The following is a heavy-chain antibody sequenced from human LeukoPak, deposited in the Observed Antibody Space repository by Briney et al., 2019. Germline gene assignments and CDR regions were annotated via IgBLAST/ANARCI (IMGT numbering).Heavy chain of an antibody. CDR2: IKEDGSEK. D-gene: IGHD2-2*01. J-gene: IGHJ6*03. Sequence: GGSLRLSCAASGFTFSSYWMSWVRQAPGKGLEWVANIKEDGSEKYYVDSVKGRFTISRDNAKNSLYLQMNYVRVEDTAVYYCARGVYCSSTSCYAEYYYMDVWGKGTTVTVSS. V-gene: IGHV3-7*01. CDR3: ARGVYCSSTSCYAEYYYMDV. CDR1: GFTFSSYW.